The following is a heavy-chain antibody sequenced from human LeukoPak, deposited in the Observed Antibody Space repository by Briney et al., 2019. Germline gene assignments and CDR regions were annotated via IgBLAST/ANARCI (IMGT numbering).Heavy chain of an antibody. J-gene: IGHJ3*02. CDR3: AREGSYYDSSGYDAFDI. CDR2: INWNGGST. D-gene: IGHD3-22*01. V-gene: IGHV3-20*04. Sequence: GGSLRLSCAASGFTFDDYGMSWVRQAPGKGLEWVPGINWNGGSTGYADSVKGRFTISRDNAKNSLYLQMNSLRAEDTALYYCAREGSYYDSSGYDAFDIWGQGTMVTVSS. CDR1: GFTFDDYG.